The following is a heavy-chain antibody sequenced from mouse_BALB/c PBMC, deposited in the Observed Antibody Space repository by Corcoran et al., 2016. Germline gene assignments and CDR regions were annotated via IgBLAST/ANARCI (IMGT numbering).Heavy chain of an antibody. CDR3: ARSDGSSWFVY. Sequence: QIQLVQSGPELKKPGETVKISCKASGYTFTNYGMNWVKQAPGKGLKWMGWINTYTGEPTYADDFKGRFAFSLETSASTAYLQINNLKNEDTATYFCARSDGSSWFVYWGQGTLVTVSA. CDR1: GYTFTNYG. V-gene: IGHV9-3-1*01. J-gene: IGHJ3*01. D-gene: IGHD1-1*01. CDR2: INTYTGEP.